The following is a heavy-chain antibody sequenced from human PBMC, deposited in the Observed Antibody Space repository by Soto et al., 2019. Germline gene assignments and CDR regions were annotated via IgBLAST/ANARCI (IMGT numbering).Heavy chain of an antibody. CDR1: GGTFSSYA. CDR3: ARDQNYDILTGYYIPSPDAFDI. D-gene: IGHD3-9*01. Sequence: SVKVSCKASGGTFSSYAISWVRQAPGQGLEWMGGIIPIFGTANCAQKFQGRVTITADESTSTAYMELSSLRSEDTAVYYCARDQNYDILTGYYIPSPDAFDIWGQGTMVTVSS. J-gene: IGHJ3*02. V-gene: IGHV1-69*13. CDR2: IIPIFGTA.